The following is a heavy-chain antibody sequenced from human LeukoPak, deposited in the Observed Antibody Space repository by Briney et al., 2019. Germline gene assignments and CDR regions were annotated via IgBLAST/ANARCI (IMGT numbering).Heavy chain of an antibody. CDR2: ISDRGSRT. CDR1: GITLSNYG. Sequence: GGSLRLSCAVSGITLSNYGMSWVRQAPGKGLEWVAGISDRGSRTNYADSVKGRFTISADHPENTLYLEMNSLRAEDTAVYFCAKRGVVIRVILVGFHKEAYYFDSWGQGALVTVSS. J-gene: IGHJ4*02. V-gene: IGHV3-23*01. CDR3: AKRGVVIRVILVGFHKEAYYFDS. D-gene: IGHD3-22*01.